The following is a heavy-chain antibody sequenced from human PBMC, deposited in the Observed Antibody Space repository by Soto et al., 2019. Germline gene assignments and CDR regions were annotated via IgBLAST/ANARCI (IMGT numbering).Heavy chain of an antibody. Sequence: ASVKVSCKASGYTFTSYAMHWVRQAPGQRLEWMGWINAGNGNTKYSQKFQGRVTITRDTSASTAYMELSSLRSEDTAVYYCARSWGPGSEVRRERSYYGMDVWGQGTTVTVSS. D-gene: IGHD1-26*01. CDR1: GYTFTSYA. V-gene: IGHV1-3*01. CDR2: INAGNGNT. J-gene: IGHJ6*02. CDR3: ARSWGPGSEVRRERSYYGMDV.